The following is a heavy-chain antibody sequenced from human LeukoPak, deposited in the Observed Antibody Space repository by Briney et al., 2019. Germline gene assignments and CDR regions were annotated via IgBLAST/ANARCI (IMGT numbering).Heavy chain of an antibody. Sequence: SETLSLTFAVSGGSMSHLHWNGFRHPTEKALEWIGSLFYNEDAKYNPSVKSRVTMSIDTSKSQFSLRLTSVTAADTAVYYCAKGETVTTSPFDHWGQGLLVTVSS. CDR3: AKGETVTTSPFDH. D-gene: IGHD4-17*01. J-gene: IGHJ4*02. CDR2: LFYNEDA. CDR1: GGSMSHLH. V-gene: IGHV4-59*11.